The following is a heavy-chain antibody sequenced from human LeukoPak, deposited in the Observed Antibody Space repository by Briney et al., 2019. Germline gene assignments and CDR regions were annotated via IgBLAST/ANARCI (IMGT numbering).Heavy chain of an antibody. CDR3: ARDKLRFGITDY. V-gene: IGHV3-7*01. CDR1: GFTFSDYY. J-gene: IGHJ4*02. CDR2: IKQDGSEK. Sequence: GGSLRLSCAASGFTFSDYYMSWVRQAPGKGLEWVANIKQDGSEKYYVDSVKGRFTISRDNAKNSLYLQMNSLRAEDTAVYYRARDKLRFGITDYWGQGTLVTVSS. D-gene: IGHD3-3*01.